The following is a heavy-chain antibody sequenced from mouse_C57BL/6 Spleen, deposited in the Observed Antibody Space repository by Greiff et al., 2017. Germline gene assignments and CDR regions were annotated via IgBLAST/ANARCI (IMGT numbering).Heavy chain of an antibody. CDR3: TRYGKEDFDV. Sequence: QVQLQQSGAELVRPGASVTLSCKASGYTFTDYEMHWVKQTPVHGLEWIGAIDPETGGTAYNQKFKGKAILTADKSSSTAYMELRSLTSEDSAVYYCTRYGKEDFDVWGTGTTVTVSS. CDR1: GYTFTDYE. CDR2: IDPETGGT. D-gene: IGHD1-1*02. J-gene: IGHJ1*03. V-gene: IGHV1-15*01.